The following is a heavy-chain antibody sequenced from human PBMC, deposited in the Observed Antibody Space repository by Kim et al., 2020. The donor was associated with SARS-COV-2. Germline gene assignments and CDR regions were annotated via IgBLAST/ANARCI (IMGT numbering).Heavy chain of an antibody. V-gene: IGHV3-23*05. J-gene: IGHJ4*01. D-gene: IGHD6-13*01. Sequence: GGSLRLSCAASGFTFSDYAMTWVRQVPGEGLDWVSSIDKNGRNIYYTDSAKGLFTISRDNSKHTLYLQMNSLRAEDTAVYYCAKKGRDTSSWYYFDYWG. CDR3: AKKGRDTSSWYYFDY. CDR1: GFTFSDYA. CDR2: IDKNGRNI.